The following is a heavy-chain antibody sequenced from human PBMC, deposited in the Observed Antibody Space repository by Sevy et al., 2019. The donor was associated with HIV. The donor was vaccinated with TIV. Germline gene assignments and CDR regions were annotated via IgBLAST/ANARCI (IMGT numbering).Heavy chain of an antibody. CDR3: AKDDYYDSSGPEMAIAFDI. Sequence: GGSLRLSCAASGFTFSSYAMSWVRHAPGKGLEWVSAISGSGGSTYYADSVKGRFTISRDNSKNTLYLQMNSLRAEDTAVYYCAKDDYYDSSGPEMAIAFDIWGQGTMVTVSS. D-gene: IGHD3-22*01. J-gene: IGHJ3*02. CDR1: GFTFSSYA. V-gene: IGHV3-23*01. CDR2: ISGSGGST.